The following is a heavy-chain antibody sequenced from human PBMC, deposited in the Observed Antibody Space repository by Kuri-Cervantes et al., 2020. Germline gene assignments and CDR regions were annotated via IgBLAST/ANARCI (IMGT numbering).Heavy chain of an antibody. CDR2: ISYDGSNK. CDR3: ASGKGGRFFDY. Sequence: GGSLRLSCAASGFTFSSYGMHWVRQAPGKGLEWVAVISYDGSNKYYADSVKGRFTISRDNSKNTLYLQMNSLRSDDTAVYYCASGKGGRFFDYWGQGTLVTVSS. V-gene: IGHV3-30*03. CDR1: GFTFSSYG. D-gene: IGHD4-23*01. J-gene: IGHJ4*02.